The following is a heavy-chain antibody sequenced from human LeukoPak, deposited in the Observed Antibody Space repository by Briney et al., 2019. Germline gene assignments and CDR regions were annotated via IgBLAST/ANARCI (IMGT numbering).Heavy chain of an antibody. CDR3: AYLDSSGYYYGRLRY. CDR2: ISGSGGST. D-gene: IGHD3-22*01. V-gene: IGHV3-23*01. J-gene: IGHJ4*02. CDR1: GFTFSSYA. Sequence: GGSLRLSCAASGFTFSSYAMSWVRQAPGKGLEWVSAISGSGGSTYYADSVKGRFTISRDNSKNTLYLHMNSLRAEDTAVYFCAYLDSSGYYYGRLRYWGQGTPVTVS.